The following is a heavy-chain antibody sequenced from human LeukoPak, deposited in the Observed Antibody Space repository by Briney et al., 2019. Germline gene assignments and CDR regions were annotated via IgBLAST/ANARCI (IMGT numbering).Heavy chain of an antibody. D-gene: IGHD4-23*01. V-gene: IGHV1-2*02. Sequence: ASVNVSCKASGYTFTGYYMHWVRQAPGQGLEWMGWINPNSGGTNYAQKFQGRVTMTRDTSISTAYMELSRLRSDDTAVYYCARTVADTGWFDAWGQGTLVTVSS. CDR3: ARTVADTGWFDA. CDR2: INPNSGGT. CDR1: GYTFTGYY. J-gene: IGHJ5*02.